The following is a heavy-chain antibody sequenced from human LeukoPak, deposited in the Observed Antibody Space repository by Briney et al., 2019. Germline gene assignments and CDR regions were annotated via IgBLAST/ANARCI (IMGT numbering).Heavy chain of an antibody. Sequence: SETLSLTCSVSGGSVSSPIFYWNWIRQHPGKGLEWIGYIDYSGSTNYNPSLESRVTMSVDTSKNQFSLKLRSVTAADTAVYYCGRGGRGYSYEIDYWGQGTLVTASS. D-gene: IGHD5-18*01. J-gene: IGHJ4*02. CDR1: GGSVSSPIFY. CDR3: GRGGRGYSYEIDY. V-gene: IGHV4-61*01. CDR2: IDYSGST.